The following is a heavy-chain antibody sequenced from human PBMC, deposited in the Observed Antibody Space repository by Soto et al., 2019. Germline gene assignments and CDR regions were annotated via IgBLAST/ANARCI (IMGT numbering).Heavy chain of an antibody. Sequence: QLQLQESGSGLVKPSQTLSLTCAVSGGSISSGGYSWSWIRQPPGKGLEWIGYIYHSGSTYYNPSLKSRGPILLDRSKNQFSLKLSSVTDADTAFDYCACGSQLLPNYWGQGTLVTVSS. CDR2: IYHSGST. J-gene: IGHJ4*02. V-gene: IGHV4-30-2*01. CDR3: ACGSQLLPNY. D-gene: IGHD2-2*01. CDR1: GGSISSGGYS.